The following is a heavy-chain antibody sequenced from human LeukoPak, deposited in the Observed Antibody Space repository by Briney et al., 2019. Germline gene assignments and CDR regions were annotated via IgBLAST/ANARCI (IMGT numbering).Heavy chain of an antibody. Sequence: ASVTVSCQASGYSLIDYYMYWVRQAPGQGLEWMGWINPHTGDKLYAQKFQGRVSMTRDTSINTAYMEVSRLTSDDTAVYYCARMGSPIDYWGQGTLVTGSS. D-gene: IGHD1-26*01. CDR2: INPHTGDK. J-gene: IGHJ4*02. V-gene: IGHV1-2*02. CDR3: ARMGSPIDY. CDR1: GYSLIDYY.